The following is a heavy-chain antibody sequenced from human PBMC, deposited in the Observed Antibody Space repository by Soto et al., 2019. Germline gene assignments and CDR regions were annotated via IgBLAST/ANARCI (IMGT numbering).Heavy chain of an antibody. Sequence: ASVKVSCKASGYTFTGYYMHWVRQAPGQGLEWMGWINPNSGGTNYAQKFQGWVTMTRDTSISTAYMELSRLRSDDTAVYYCARGRRFLYYYGMDVWGQGTTVTVSS. CDR3: ARGRRFLYYYGMDV. V-gene: IGHV1-2*04. CDR2: INPNSGGT. D-gene: IGHD3-3*01. CDR1: GYTFTGYY. J-gene: IGHJ6*02.